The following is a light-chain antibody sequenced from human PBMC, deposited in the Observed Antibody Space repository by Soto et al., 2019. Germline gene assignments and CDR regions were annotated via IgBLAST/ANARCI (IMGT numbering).Light chain of an antibody. J-gene: IGKJ1*01. Sequence: IPMTQSPSSLSASVGDRVTITCRASQSISSYLHWHQQKPGKAPNLLIYAASSLQSGVPSRFSGSGSETDFTLTISSLQPEDFATYYCQQSYSTPRTFGQGTKVDIK. CDR3: QQSYSTPRT. V-gene: IGKV1-39*01. CDR2: AAS. CDR1: QSISSY.